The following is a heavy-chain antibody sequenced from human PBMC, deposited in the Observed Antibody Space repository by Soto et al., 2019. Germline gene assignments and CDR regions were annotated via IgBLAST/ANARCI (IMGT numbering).Heavy chain of an antibody. D-gene: IGHD6-19*01. CDR1: GFSLNTRGVG. V-gene: IGHV2-5*02. J-gene: IGHJ4*02. Sequence: QITLKESGPTLVIPTQTLTLTCTFSGFSLNTRGVGVGWIRQPPGKALEWVALIHWDDEKRYSPSLRNTLTITKDTSKNHVVLIMTNMDPVDTATYYCAYRPVVLGSGWNFDFWGQGILVTVSS. CDR2: IHWDDEK. CDR3: AYRPVVLGSGWNFDF.